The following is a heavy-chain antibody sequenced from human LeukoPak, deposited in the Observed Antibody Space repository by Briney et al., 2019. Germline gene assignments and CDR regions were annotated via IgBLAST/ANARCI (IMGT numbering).Heavy chain of an antibody. V-gene: IGHV3-74*01. D-gene: IGHD3-22*01. J-gene: IGHJ3*02. Sequence: PGGSLRLSCAASGLTFSSYWMHWVRQAPGKGLVWVSRINSDGSSTSYADSVKGRFTISRDNAKNTLYLQMNSLRAEDTAVYYCARLPYYYEEYAFDIWGQGTMVTVSS. CDR3: ARLPYYYEEYAFDI. CDR1: GLTFSSYW. CDR2: INSDGSST.